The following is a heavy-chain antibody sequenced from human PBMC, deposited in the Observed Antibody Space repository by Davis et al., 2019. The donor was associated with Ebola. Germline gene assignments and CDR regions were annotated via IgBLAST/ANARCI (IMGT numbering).Heavy chain of an antibody. J-gene: IGHJ4*02. CDR1: GGTFSSYA. V-gene: IGHV1-69*13. D-gene: IGHD6-19*01. CDR2: IIPIFGTA. CDR3: ARGMSSGWYGEFDY. Sequence: SVKVSCKASGGTFSSYAISWVRQAPGQGLEWMGGIIPIFGTANYAQKFQGRVTITADESTSTAYMELSSLGSEDTAVYYCARGMSSGWYGEFDYWGQGTLVTVSS.